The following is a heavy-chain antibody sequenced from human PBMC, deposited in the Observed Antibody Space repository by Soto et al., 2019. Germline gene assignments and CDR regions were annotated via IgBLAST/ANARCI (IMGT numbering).Heavy chain of an antibody. V-gene: IGHV1-69*12. CDR1: GGTFSSYA. CDR3: EVNYGGNHPAYFDY. Sequence: QVQLVQSGAEVKKPGSSVKVSCKASGGTFSSYAISWVRQAPGQGLEWMGGIIPIFGTAIYAQKFQGRVTITEDDSTSTAYMELSRLISEGTAVYYCEVNYGGNHPAYFDYWGQGTLVTVSS. CDR2: IIPIFGTA. D-gene: IGHD4-17*01. J-gene: IGHJ4*02.